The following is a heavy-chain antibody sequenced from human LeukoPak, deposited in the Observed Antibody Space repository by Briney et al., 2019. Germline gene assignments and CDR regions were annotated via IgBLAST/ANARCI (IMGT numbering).Heavy chain of an antibody. CDR2: ISSSSSTI. J-gene: IGHJ4*02. CDR3: ARGGTIFGVVTEY. CDR1: GFTFSSYW. D-gene: IGHD3-3*01. Sequence: GGSLRLSCAASGFTFSSYWMNWVRQAPGKGLEWVSYISSSSSTIYYADSVKGRFTISRDNAKNSLYLQMNSLRAEDTAVYYCARGGTIFGVVTEYWGQGTLVTVSS. V-gene: IGHV3-48*01.